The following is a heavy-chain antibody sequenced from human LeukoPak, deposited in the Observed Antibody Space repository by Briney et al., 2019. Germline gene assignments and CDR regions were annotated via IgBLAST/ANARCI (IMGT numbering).Heavy chain of an antibody. CDR1: GFTFSSYA. J-gene: IGHJ4*02. D-gene: IGHD3-3*01. CDR3: AKLGSYDFWSGYPKHFDY. V-gene: IGHV3-23*01. CDR2: ISGSGGST. Sequence: GGSLRLSCAVAGFTFSSYAISWVRQAPGKGLEWVSAISGSGGSTYYADSVKGRFTISRDNSKNTLYLQMNSLRAEDTAVYYCAKLGSYDFWSGYPKHFDYWGQGTLVTVSS.